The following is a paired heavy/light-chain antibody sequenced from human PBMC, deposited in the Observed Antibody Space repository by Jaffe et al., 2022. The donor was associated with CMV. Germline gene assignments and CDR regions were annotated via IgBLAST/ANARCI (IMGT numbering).Light chain of an antibody. CDR2: EVS. CDR1: QSLLHSDGKTY. CDR3: MQSIQLPLT. Sequence: DIVMTQTPLSLSVTPGQPASISCKSSQSLLHSDGKTYLYWYLQKPGQPPQLLIYEVSNRFSGVPDRFSGSGSGTDFTLKISRVEAEDVGVYYCMQSIQLPLTFGQGTRLEIK. V-gene: IGKV2D-29*01. J-gene: IGKJ5*01.
Heavy chain of an antibody. V-gene: IGHV1-2*02. D-gene: IGHD6-19*01. CDR3: AREQIAVAGTSYKKQNYYYYYYGMDV. Sequence: QVQLVQSGAEVKKPGASVKVSCKASGYTFTGYYMHWVRQAPGQGLEWMGWINPNSGGTNYAQKFQGRVTMTRDTSISTAYMELSRLRSDDTAVYYCAREQIAVAGTSYKKQNYYYYYYGMDVWGQGTTVTVSS. J-gene: IGHJ6*02. CDR1: GYTFTGYY. CDR2: INPNSGGT.